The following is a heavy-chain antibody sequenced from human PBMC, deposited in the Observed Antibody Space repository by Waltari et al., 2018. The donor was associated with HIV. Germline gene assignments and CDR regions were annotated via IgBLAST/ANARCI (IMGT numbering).Heavy chain of an antibody. J-gene: IGHJ4*02. CDR1: GGTFSNFA. D-gene: IGHD2-21*02. CDR2: VVPSFATT. V-gene: IGHV1-69*12. CDR3: ARSLLTPYYFDS. Sequence: QVQLVQSGAEVKKRGSSVKVSCKASGGTFSNFAINWVRQAPGQGLEWMGGVVPSFATTPYARNVQCRVTISATASTGTAYMELRSLTTDDTAVYYCARSLLTPYYFDSWGQGTLVTVSS.